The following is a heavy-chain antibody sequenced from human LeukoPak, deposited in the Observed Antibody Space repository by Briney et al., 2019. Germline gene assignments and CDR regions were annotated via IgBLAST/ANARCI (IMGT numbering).Heavy chain of an antibody. J-gene: IGHJ4*02. V-gene: IGHV4-4*07. Sequence: SETLSLTCSVSGGFISNYKWSWIRQPAGKGLEWIGRILSTGTTRYNPSLESRVSMSVDTSKHQFSLRLSFVTAADTAIYYCVRGIVGATGPDFWGQGIQVTVSA. CDR1: GGFISNYK. CDR3: VRGIVGATGPDF. CDR2: ILSTGTT. D-gene: IGHD1-26*01.